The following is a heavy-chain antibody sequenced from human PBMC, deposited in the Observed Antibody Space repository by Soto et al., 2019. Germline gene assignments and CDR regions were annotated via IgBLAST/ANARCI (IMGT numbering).Heavy chain of an antibody. CDR3: ARQSSRYSSGHNWFDP. J-gene: IGHJ5*02. CDR2: IYYSGST. D-gene: IGHD6-19*01. Sequence: QVQLQESGPGLVKPSQTLSLTCTVSGGSISSGGYYWSWIRQHPGKGLEWIGYIYYSGSTYYNPSLKSRVTISVDTSKNQFSLKLSSVTAADTAVYYCARQSSRYSSGHNWFDPWGQGTLVTVSS. V-gene: IGHV4-31*03. CDR1: GGSISSGGYY.